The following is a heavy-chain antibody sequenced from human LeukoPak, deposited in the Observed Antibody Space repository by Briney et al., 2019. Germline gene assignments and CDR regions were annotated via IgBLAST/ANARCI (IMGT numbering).Heavy chain of an antibody. CDR2: IYYSGST. CDR1: GFTFSGYS. V-gene: IGHV4-59*01. D-gene: IGHD3-22*01. J-gene: IGHJ4*02. Sequence: LRLSCAASGFTFSGYSMNWVRLAPGKGLEWIGYIYYSGSTNYNPSLKSRVTISVDTSKNQFSLKLSSVTAADTAVYYCARDSNGPFDYWGQGTLVTVSS. CDR3: ARDSNGPFDY.